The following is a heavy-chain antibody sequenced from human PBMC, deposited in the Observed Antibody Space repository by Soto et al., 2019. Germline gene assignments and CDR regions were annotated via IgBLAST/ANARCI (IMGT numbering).Heavy chain of an antibody. CDR2: INAGNGNT. Sequence: QVQLVQSGAEVKKPGASVKVSCKASGYTFTSYAMHWVRQAPGQRLEWMGWINAGNGNTKYSQKFQGRDTITRDTSASTAYMELSSLRSEDPAVYYCAGGIASSSSDFDYWGQGTLVTVSS. D-gene: IGHD6-6*01. J-gene: IGHJ4*02. CDR1: GYTFTSYA. V-gene: IGHV1-3*01. CDR3: AGGIASSSSDFDY.